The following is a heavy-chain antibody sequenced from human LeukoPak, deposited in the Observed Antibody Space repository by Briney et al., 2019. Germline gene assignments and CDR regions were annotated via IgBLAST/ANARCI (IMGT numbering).Heavy chain of an antibody. CDR1: GFTFSNYV. V-gene: IGHV3-23*01. CDR3: ARSFRSSGSENFDY. D-gene: IGHD3-10*01. Sequence: GGSLRLSCTGSGFTFSNYVMSWVRQAPGKRLEWVSGISDSGDDTDYADSVKGRFTISRDNAKNTLYLQMNSLRAEDTAVYYCARSFRSSGSENFDYWGQGTLVTVSS. CDR2: ISDSGDDT. J-gene: IGHJ4*02.